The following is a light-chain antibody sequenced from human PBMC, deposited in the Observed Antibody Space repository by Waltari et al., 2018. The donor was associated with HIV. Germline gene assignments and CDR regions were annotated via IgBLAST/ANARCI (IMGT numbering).Light chain of an antibody. J-gene: IGLJ1*01. V-gene: IGLV2-23*02. CDR2: EVT. CDR3: CSYGGSPYV. Sequence: HSALTQPASVSGSPGQAITISCTGASSDVGNYNLVSWYQQHPGRAPKLIIYEVTKRPSRNFDRFSGSKAGNTASLTISGLQAEDEADYYCCSYGGSPYVLGSGTKVTVL. CDR1: SSDVGNYNL.